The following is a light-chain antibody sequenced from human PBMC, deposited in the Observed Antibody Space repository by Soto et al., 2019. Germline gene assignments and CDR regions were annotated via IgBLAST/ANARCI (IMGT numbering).Light chain of an antibody. Sequence: EIVLTQSPGTLSLSPGEKATLFCRASQSVSSSYLAWYQQKPGQAPRLLIYDASSRATGIPDRFSGSGSGTDFTLTISRLEPEDFAVYYCQQYGSSPPTFGQGTKVEIK. V-gene: IGKV3-20*01. CDR3: QQYGSSPPT. CDR1: QSVSSSY. J-gene: IGKJ1*01. CDR2: DAS.